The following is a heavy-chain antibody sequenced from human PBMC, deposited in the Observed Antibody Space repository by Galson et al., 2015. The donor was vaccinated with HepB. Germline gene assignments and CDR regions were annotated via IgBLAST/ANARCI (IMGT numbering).Heavy chain of an antibody. CDR3: ARDYSQYYYDSSGGLEGD. D-gene: IGHD3-22*01. CDR1: GYTFTSYY. Sequence: SVKVSCKASGYTFTSYYMHWVRQAPGQGLEWMGIINPSGGSTSYAQKFQGRVTMTRDTSTSTVYMKLSSLRSEDTAVYYCARDYSQYYYDSSGGLEGDWGQGTLVTVSS. CDR2: INPSGGST. V-gene: IGHV1-46*01. J-gene: IGHJ4*02.